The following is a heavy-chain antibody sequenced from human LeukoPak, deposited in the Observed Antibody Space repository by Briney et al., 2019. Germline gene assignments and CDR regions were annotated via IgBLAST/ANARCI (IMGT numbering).Heavy chain of an antibody. Sequence: SETLSLTCTVSGGSISSSSYYWGWIRQPPGKGLEWIGSIYYSGSTYYNPSLKSRVTISVDTSKNQFSLKLSSVTAADTAVYYCARGIRTSTIVVVVAATPAYFQHWGQGTLVTVSS. J-gene: IGHJ1*01. CDR1: GGSISSSSYY. CDR2: IYYSGST. CDR3: ARGIRTSTIVVVVAATPAYFQH. V-gene: IGHV4-39*07. D-gene: IGHD2-15*01.